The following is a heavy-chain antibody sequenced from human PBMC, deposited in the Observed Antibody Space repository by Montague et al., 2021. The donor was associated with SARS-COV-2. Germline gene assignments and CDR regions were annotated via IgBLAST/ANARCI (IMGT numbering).Heavy chain of an antibody. Sequence: SETLSLTCTVSGSSISSETHYWGWIRQPPGKGLEWIGSIFYSGSTYYNSSLKSRVSISVDTSKNQFSLRLRTVTATDTALYYCASQPITVTGSGEFDYWGPGTLVTVSS. J-gene: IGHJ4*02. CDR1: GSSISSETHY. CDR2: IFYSGST. CDR3: ASQPITVTGSGEFDY. V-gene: IGHV4-39*01. D-gene: IGHD6-19*01.